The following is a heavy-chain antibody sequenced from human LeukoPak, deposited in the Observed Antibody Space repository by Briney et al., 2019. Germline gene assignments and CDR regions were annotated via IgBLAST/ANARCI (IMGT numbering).Heavy chain of an antibody. D-gene: IGHD3-10*01. V-gene: IGHV3-7*01. Sequence: GGSLRLSCAASGFTFSSYWMSWVRQAPGKGLEWVANIKLDGSEKYYVDSVKGRFTISRDNAKNSLYLQMNSLRAEDTAVYYCARDRGVRGVITDYWGQGTLVTVSS. CDR2: IKLDGSEK. CDR3: ARDRGVRGVITDY. J-gene: IGHJ4*02. CDR1: GFTFSSYW.